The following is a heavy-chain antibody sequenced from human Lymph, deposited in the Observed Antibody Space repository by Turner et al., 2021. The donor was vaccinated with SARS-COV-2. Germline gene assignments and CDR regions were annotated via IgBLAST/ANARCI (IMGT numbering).Heavy chain of an antibody. CDR2: IYPGDSDT. Sequence: EVQLVQSGAEVQKPGESLKISCRPSGYSFTTYWIGWVRQMPGKGLGWMGIIYPGDSDTRYGPSFQGQVTISADKSISTAYLQWSSLKASDTAMYYCARREWGGSLGHIDYWGQGTLVTVSS. J-gene: IGHJ4*02. CDR1: GYSFTTYW. V-gene: IGHV5-51*01. CDR3: ARREWGGSLGHIDY. D-gene: IGHD3-3*01.